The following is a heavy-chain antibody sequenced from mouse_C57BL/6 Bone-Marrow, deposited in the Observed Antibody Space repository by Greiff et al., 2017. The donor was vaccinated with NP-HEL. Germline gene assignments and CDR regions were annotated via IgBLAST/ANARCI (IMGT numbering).Heavy chain of an antibody. CDR3: RGYYYGSSYWYFDV. CDR2: IDPENGDT. D-gene: IGHD1-1*01. Sequence: VQLQQSGAELVRPGASVKLSCTASGFNIKDDYMHWVKQRPEQGLEWIGWIDPENGDTEYASKFQGKATITADTSSNTAYLQLSSLTSEDTAVYYCRGYYYGSSYWYFDVWGTGTTVTVSS. CDR1: GFNIKDDY. V-gene: IGHV14-4*01. J-gene: IGHJ1*03.